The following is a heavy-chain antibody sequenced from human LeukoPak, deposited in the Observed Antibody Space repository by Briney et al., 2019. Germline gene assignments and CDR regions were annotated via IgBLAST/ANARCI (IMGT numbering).Heavy chain of an antibody. Sequence: GGSLRLSCAASGFTFSSYAMSWVRQAPGKGLEWVSAISGSGGSTYYADSVKGRFTISRDNSKNTLYLQMNSLRAEDTAVYYCAKDRVACGGDCSPLYFDYWGQGTLVTVSS. D-gene: IGHD2-21*02. CDR3: AKDRVACGGDCSPLYFDY. J-gene: IGHJ4*02. CDR1: GFTFSSYA. V-gene: IGHV3-23*01. CDR2: ISGSGGST.